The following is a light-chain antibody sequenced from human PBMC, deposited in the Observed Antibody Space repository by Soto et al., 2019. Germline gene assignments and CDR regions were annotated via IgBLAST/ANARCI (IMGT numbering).Light chain of an antibody. J-gene: IGKJ2*01. CDR2: LGS. CDR3: MQALQAPYT. V-gene: IGKV2-28*01. Sequence: DMVMTQSPLSLPVTPGEPASISCRSSQSLLHSNGYNYLDWYLQKPGQSPQLLIFLGSNRASGVPDRFSGSGLGTDFTLKISRVEAEDVRVYYCMQALQAPYTFGLRTKLEIK. CDR1: QSLLHSNGYNY.